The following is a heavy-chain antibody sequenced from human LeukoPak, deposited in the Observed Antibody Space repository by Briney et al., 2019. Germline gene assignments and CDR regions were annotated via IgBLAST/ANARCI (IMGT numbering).Heavy chain of an antibody. Sequence: GESLKISCKGSGYXFSNYYIGWVRQMPGKGLEWMGIISPGDSDARYSPSFQGQVTISADKSISTAYLRWSSLKASDTAIYYCARRYCSSISCNPYFFDYWGQGTLVTVSS. D-gene: IGHD2-2*01. J-gene: IGHJ4*02. CDR3: ARRYCSSISCNPYFFDY. CDR2: ISPGDSDA. V-gene: IGHV5-51*01. CDR1: GYXFSNYY.